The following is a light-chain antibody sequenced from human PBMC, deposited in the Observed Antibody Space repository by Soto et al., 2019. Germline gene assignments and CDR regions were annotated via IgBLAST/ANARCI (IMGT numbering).Light chain of an antibody. Sequence: EIVLTQFPATLSLSPGERATLSCRASQTVSSSLAWFQQKPGQAPRLLIYDVSVRATGIPARFSGSGSGTDFTLTISSLEPEDFAVYYCQQRSSWPTFGGGTKVDIK. J-gene: IGKJ4*01. CDR1: QTVSSS. CDR2: DVS. CDR3: QQRSSWPT. V-gene: IGKV3-11*01.